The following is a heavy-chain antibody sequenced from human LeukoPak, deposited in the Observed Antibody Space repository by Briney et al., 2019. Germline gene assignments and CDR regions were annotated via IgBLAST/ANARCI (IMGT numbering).Heavy chain of an antibody. CDR1: GDSISSSSSY. D-gene: IGHD4-17*01. V-gene: IGHV4-39*07. CDR3: ARVPTVTFFDY. J-gene: IGHJ4*02. Sequence: SETLSLTCTVSGDSISSSSSYWGWIRQPPGEGLEWIGSIYYSGSTYYNTSLKSRVTISVDTSKNQFSLKLSSVTAADTAVYYCARVPTVTFFDYWGQGTLVTVSS. CDR2: IYYSGST.